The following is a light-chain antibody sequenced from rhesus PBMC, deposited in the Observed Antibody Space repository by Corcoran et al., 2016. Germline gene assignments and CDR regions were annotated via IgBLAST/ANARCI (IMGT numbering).Light chain of an antibody. CDR2: KAS. CDR1: QDITNN. Sequence: DIQMTQSPSSLSASIGDSVTITCQASQDITNNLAWYQQKPGKVPNPLIYKASTLNSGVPSRFSGSGSGTDFTLTIGSLQPEDFASYYCQHGYGTPLYSFGQGTKVEIK. CDR3: QHGYGTPLYS. J-gene: IGKJ2*01. V-gene: IGKV1-25*01.